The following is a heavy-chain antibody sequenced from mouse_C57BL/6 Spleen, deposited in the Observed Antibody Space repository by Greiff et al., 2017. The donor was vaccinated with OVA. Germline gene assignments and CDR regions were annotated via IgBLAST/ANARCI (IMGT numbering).Heavy chain of an antibody. CDR2: IYPGGGYT. CDR1: GYTFTNYW. J-gene: IGHJ1*03. D-gene: IGHD2-1*01. V-gene: IGHV1-63*01. CDR3: ARSPYGNYGYFDV. Sequence: QVQLQQSGAELVRPGTSVKMSCKASGYTFTNYWIGWAKQRPGHGLEWIGDIYPGGGYTNYNEKFKGKATLTADKSSSTAYMQFSSLTSEDSAIYYCARSPYGNYGYFDVWGTGPRSPSPQ.